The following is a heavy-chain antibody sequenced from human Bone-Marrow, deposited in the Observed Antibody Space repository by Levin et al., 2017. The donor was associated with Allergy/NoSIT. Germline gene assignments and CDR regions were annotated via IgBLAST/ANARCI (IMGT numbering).Heavy chain of an antibody. CDR2: IYYSGST. D-gene: IGHD5-18*01. J-gene: IGHJ4*02. CDR1: GGSISSYY. V-gene: IGHV4-59*01. Sequence: SETLSLTCTVSGGSISSYYWSWIRQPPGKGLEWIGYIYYSGSTNYNPSLKSRVTISVDTSKNQFSLKLSSVTAADTAVYYCARRGYSYGIDYWGQGTLVTVSS. CDR3: ARRGYSYGIDY.